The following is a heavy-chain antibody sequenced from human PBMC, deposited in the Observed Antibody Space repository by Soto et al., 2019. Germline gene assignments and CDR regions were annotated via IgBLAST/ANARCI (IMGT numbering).Heavy chain of an antibody. CDR3: ASHYDMWSGYLSPVDY. V-gene: IGHV3-11*01. CDR2: IDTSSTKI. CDR1: GYTFSDYY. Sequence: QVQLVESGGDLVKRGGSLRLSCAASGYTFSDYYMSWIRQAPGKGLEWISYIDTSSTKIYYADSVKGRFTISRVNAKNSLYLEMNSLRDEDTAVYYCASHYDMWSGYLSPVDYWGQRTLVTVSS. D-gene: IGHD3-3*01. J-gene: IGHJ4*02.